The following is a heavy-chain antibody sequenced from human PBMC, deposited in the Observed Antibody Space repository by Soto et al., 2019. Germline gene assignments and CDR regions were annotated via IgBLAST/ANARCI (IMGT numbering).Heavy chain of an antibody. V-gene: IGHV1-2*02. CDR3: VTSRVSIAVAGETEYYFDY. CDR2: VNPNSGGT. CDR1: GYTFTGYY. J-gene: IGHJ4*02. Sequence: QVQLVQSGAEVKKPGASVKVSCKASGYTFTGYYIHWVRQAPGQGLEWMGWVNPNSGGTNFAQKFQGGVTMTRDTSISTAYMELSRLRSDDTAVYYCVTSRVSIAVAGETEYYFDYWGQVTLVTVSS. D-gene: IGHD6-19*01.